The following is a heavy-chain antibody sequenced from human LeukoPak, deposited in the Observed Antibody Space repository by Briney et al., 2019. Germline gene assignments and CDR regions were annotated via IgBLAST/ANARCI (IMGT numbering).Heavy chain of an antibody. D-gene: IGHD6-19*01. CDR2: INTRTGNP. J-gene: IGHJ4*02. V-gene: IGHV7-4-1*02. Sequence: ASVKVSCKASGYTFTGHAMNWVRQAPGQGPEWMGYINTRTGNPTYAQGFTGRFVFSLDTSVSTAYLQISSLKPEDTGVYYCAKGGWVAVTGMDSWGQGTLVTVSS. CDR3: AKGGWVAVTGMDS. CDR1: GYTFTGHA.